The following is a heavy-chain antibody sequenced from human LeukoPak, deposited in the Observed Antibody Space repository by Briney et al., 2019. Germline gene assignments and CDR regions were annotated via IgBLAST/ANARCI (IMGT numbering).Heavy chain of an antibody. CDR2: IYTSGST. J-gene: IGHJ4*02. Sequence: SETLSLTCTVSGGSISGYYCNWIRQTAGKGLEWIGRIYTSGSTNYNPSLKSRVTMSVDTSKNQFSLRLSSVTAADTAVYYCARAQYYYDRLDFWGQGTLVTVSS. CDR1: GGSISGYY. CDR3: ARAQYYYDRLDF. V-gene: IGHV4-4*07. D-gene: IGHD3-22*01.